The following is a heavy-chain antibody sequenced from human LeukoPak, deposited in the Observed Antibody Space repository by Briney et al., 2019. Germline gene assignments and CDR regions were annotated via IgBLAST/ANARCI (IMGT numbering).Heavy chain of an antibody. Sequence: SETLSLTCTVSGGSISSNYWSWIRQSPGKGLEWIGNIYYSGSTYYNPSLKSRVTISVDTSKNQFSLRLSSVTAADTAVYYCARHVGGWLRLPFDYWDQGTLVTVSS. CDR3: ARHVGGWLRLPFDY. V-gene: IGHV4-39*01. CDR1: GGSISSNY. CDR2: IYYSGST. J-gene: IGHJ4*02. D-gene: IGHD5-12*01.